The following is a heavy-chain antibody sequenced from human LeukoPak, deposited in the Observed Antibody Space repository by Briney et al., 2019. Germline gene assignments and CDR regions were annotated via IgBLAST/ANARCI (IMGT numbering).Heavy chain of an antibody. CDR2: INPSGGST. CDR3: ARDKANDYVWGSYNLDP. J-gene: IGHJ5*02. Sequence: ASVKVSCKASGYTFTSYYMHWVRQAPGQGLEWMGIINPSGGSTSYAQKFQGRVTMTRDTSTSTVYMELSSLRSEDTAVYYCARDKANDYVWGSYNLDPWGQGTLVTVSS. V-gene: IGHV1-46*01. D-gene: IGHD3-16*01. CDR1: GYTFTSYY.